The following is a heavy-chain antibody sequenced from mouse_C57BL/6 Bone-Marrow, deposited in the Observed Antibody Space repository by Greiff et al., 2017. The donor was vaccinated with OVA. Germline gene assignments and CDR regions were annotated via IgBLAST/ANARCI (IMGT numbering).Heavy chain of an antibody. CDR2: IHPNSGST. D-gene: IGHD2-1*01. CDR3: ARFYGKLGWCAY. J-gene: IGHJ3*01. CDR1: GYTFTSYW. V-gene: IGHV1-64*01. Sequence: QVQLKQPGAELVKPGASVKLSCKASGYTFTSYWMHWVKQRPGQGLEWIGMIHPNSGSTNYNEKFKSKATLTVDKSSITAYMQLSSLTSEDSAVYYCARFYGKLGWCAYWGQGTLVTVSA.